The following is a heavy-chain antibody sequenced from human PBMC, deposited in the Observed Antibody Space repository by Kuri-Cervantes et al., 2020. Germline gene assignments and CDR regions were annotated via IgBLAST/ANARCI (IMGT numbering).Heavy chain of an antibody. Sequence: ASVKVSCKASGYTFTSYGISWVRQAPGQGLEWMGWISAYNGNTNYAQKLQGRVTMTTDTSTSTAYMELRSLRSDHTAVYYCASQYCSGGSCPPYHYYGMDVWGQGTTVTVSS. CDR1: GYTFTSYG. V-gene: IGHV1-18*01. CDR2: ISAYNGNT. CDR3: ASQYCSGGSCPPYHYYGMDV. D-gene: IGHD2-15*01. J-gene: IGHJ6*02.